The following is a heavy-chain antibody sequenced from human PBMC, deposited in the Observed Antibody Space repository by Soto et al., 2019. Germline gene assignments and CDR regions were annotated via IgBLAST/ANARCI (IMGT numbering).Heavy chain of an antibody. D-gene: IGHD3-9*01. CDR3: ARGDYFDRRFDF. CDR2: IKQDGSER. V-gene: IGHV3-7*03. CDR1: GFTFSNDW. J-gene: IGHJ4*02. Sequence: PGGSLRLSCAASGFTFSNDWMSWVRQAPGKGLDWVATIKQDGSERYYVDSVKGRFTVSRDNAKNSLYLQMNSLRAEDTAVYYCARGDYFDRRFDFWGQGTLVTVSS.